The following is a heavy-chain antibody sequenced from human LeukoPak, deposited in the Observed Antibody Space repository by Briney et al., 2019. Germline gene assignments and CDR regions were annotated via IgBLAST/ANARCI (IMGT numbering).Heavy chain of an antibody. CDR1: GGSISSGSYY. Sequence: TLSLTCAVSGGSISSGSYYWCWIRQPAGKGLEWIGRIHSSGSTNYNPSLKSRVSISADTSKNQFSLKLTSVTAADTAVYYCARDGGYGDYEYWGQGTLVTVSS. CDR3: ARDGGYGDYEY. CDR2: IHSSGST. J-gene: IGHJ4*02. D-gene: IGHD4-17*01. V-gene: IGHV4-61*02.